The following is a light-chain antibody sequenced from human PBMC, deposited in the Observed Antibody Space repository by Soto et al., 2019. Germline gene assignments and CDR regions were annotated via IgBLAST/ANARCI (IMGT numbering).Light chain of an antibody. CDR2: KVD. Sequence: QSALTQPASVSGSPGQSITIPCSGRSSDLGGLNYVSWYQQHPGKVPKLIIYKVDNRPSGISDRFSASNSGNMASLTISGLQAEDEAHYYCSSYTTVPSPQWVFAGGTKLTVL. CDR1: SSDLGGLNY. J-gene: IGLJ3*02. CDR3: SSYTTVPSPQWV. V-gene: IGLV2-14*01.